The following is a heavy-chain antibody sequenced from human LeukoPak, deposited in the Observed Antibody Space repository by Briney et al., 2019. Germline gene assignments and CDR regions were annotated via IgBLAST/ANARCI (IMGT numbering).Heavy chain of an antibody. CDR1: GYTFTTCG. V-gene: IGHV1-8*02. D-gene: IGHD6-19*01. CDR3: VRVSSGWLDFDY. J-gene: IGHJ4*02. Sequence: ASVKVSCKASGYTFTTCGISWVRQAPGQGLEWMGWTNPNSGKTGYARKFQGRITMTRDTSISTAYMELSSLTSEDTAVYYCVRVSSGWLDFDYWGQGTLVTVSS. CDR2: TNPNSGKT.